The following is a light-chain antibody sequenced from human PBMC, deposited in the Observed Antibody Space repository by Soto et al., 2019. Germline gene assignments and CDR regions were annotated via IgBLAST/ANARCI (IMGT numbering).Light chain of an antibody. CDR3: SSYKSSSTLYV. Sequence: QSALTQPASVSGSPGQSITISCTGTSSDVGGYNYVSWYQQHPGKAPKFMIYDVSNRPSGVSNRFSGSKSANTASLTISGLQAEDEADYYCSSYKSSSTLYVFGTGTKLTVL. CDR2: DVS. J-gene: IGLJ1*01. CDR1: SSDVGGYNY. V-gene: IGLV2-14*01.